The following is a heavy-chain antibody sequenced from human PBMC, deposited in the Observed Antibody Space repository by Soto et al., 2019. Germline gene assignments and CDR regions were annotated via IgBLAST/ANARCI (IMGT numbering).Heavy chain of an antibody. CDR3: ATIAVDSYDY. D-gene: IGHD6-19*01. V-gene: IGHV3-9*01. Sequence: EVQLVESGGGLVQPGRSLRLSCAASGFTFDDYGMHWVRQAPGKGLEWVSSISWNSGSIGYADSVKGRFTISIENAKNSLYLQMNSLRAEDTAFYYCATIAVDSYDYWGQGTLVTVSS. J-gene: IGHJ4*02. CDR1: GFTFDDYG. CDR2: ISWNSGSI.